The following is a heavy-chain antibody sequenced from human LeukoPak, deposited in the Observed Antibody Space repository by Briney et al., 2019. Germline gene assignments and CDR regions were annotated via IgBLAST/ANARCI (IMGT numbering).Heavy chain of an antibody. D-gene: IGHD3-22*01. Sequence: GGSLRLSCAASGFTFSSYSMNWVRQAPGKGLEWVSYTSSSSSTIYYADSVKGRFTISRDNAKNSLYLQMNSLRAEDTAVYYCARGNYYDSSGYYHPGYWGQGTLVTVSS. CDR1: GFTFSSYS. J-gene: IGHJ4*02. CDR3: ARGNYYDSSGYYHPGY. V-gene: IGHV3-48*01. CDR2: TSSSSSTI.